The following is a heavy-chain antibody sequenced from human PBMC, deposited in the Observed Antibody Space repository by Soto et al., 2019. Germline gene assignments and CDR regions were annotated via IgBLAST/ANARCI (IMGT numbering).Heavy chain of an antibody. D-gene: IGHD2-15*01. Sequence: ASVKVSCKASGYTFTSYAMHWVRQAPGQRLEWMGWINAGNGNTKYSQKFQGRVTITRDTSTSTAYMELSSLRSEDTAVYYCARESRYCSGGSCYFLPGIDYWGQGTLVTVSS. V-gene: IGHV1-3*01. CDR1: GYTFTSYA. CDR3: ARESRYCSGGSCYFLPGIDY. J-gene: IGHJ4*02. CDR2: INAGNGNT.